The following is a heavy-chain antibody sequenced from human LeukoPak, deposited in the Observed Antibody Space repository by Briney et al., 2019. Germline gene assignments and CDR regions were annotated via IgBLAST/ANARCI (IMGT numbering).Heavy chain of an antibody. CDR3: ARDHGDYRFFDS. D-gene: IGHD4-17*01. Sequence: GGSLRLSCAASGFTFSGYWMSWVRQAPGKGLEWVANIKEDGSQKYYVDSVKGRFTISRDNAKNSLYLQMNSLRAEDTAVYYCARDHGDYRFFDSWGQGTLVTVFS. V-gene: IGHV3-7*04. J-gene: IGHJ4*02. CDR1: GFTFSGYW. CDR2: IKEDGSQK.